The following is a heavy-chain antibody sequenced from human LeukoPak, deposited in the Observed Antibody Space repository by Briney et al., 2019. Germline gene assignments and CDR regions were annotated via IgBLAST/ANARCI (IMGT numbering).Heavy chain of an antibody. CDR2: INHSGST. V-gene: IGHV4-34*01. CDR1: NESFSGYY. J-gene: IGHJ3*01. D-gene: IGHD6-13*01. CDR3: ARLPGIAAAYPNAFDV. Sequence: SETLSLTCAVHNESFSGYYWSWIRQPPGKGLEWIGEINHSGSTNYSASLRSRVTISVDTSKNQFSLKVRSLTAADTAVYYCARLPGIAAAYPNAFDVWGQGTVVTVSS.